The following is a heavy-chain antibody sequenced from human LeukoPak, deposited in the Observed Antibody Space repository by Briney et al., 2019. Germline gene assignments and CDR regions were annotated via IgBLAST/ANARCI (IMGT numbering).Heavy chain of an antibody. D-gene: IGHD6-25*01. CDR2: ISGSGGST. Sequence: GGSLRLSCAASGFTFSSYAMSWVRQAPGKGLEWVSAISGSGGSTYYADSVKGRFTISRDNSKNTLYLQMNSLRAEDTAVYYCAKAPRSEVRTIPADWGQGTLVTVSS. J-gene: IGHJ4*02. CDR1: GFTFSSYA. V-gene: IGHV3-23*01. CDR3: AKAPRSEVRTIPAD.